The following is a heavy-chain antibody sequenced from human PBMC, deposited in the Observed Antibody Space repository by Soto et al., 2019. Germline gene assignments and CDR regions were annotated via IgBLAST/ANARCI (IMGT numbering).Heavy chain of an antibody. CDR2: IYYSGST. D-gene: IGHD3-9*01. Sequence: SETLSLTCTVSGRSISSSTSYWDWIRHHPGKGLEWIGSIYYSGSTYYNPSLKSRVTISVDTSKNQFSLKLSSVTAADTAVYYCARLNKQYDILTGFYYYYGMDVWGQGTTVT. J-gene: IGHJ6*02. CDR3: ARLNKQYDILTGFYYYYGMDV. CDR1: GRSISSSTSY. V-gene: IGHV4-39*01.